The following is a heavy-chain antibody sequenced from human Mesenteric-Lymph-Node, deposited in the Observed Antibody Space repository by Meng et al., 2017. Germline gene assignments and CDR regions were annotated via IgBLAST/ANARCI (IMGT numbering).Heavy chain of an antibody. CDR1: GYTFTSYA. CDR2: INPGNGNT. J-gene: IGHJ4*02. CDR3: ARVGSEWLLH. V-gene: IGHV1-3*01. D-gene: IGHD6-19*01. Sequence: QVQLVQSGAEVKKPGASAKVSCMASGYTFTSYARHWVRQAPGQRLEWVGWINPGNGNTKYSQKFQGRVTITADKSTSTAYMERSSLRSEDTAVYYCARVGSEWLLHWGQGTLVTVSS.